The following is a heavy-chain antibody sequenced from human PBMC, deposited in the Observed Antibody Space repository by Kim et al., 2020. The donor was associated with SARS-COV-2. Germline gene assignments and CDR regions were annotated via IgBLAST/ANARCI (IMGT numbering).Heavy chain of an antibody. CDR1: GYSFTSYW. D-gene: IGHD3-9*01. V-gene: IGHV5-51*01. CDR2: IYPGDSDT. J-gene: IGHJ3*02. CDR3: ARVGDYDILTGYQPNAFDI. Sequence: GESLKISCKGSGYSFTSYWIGWVRQMPGRGLEWMGIIYPGDSDTRYSPSFQGQVTLSADKSISTAYLQWSSLKASDTAMYYCARVGDYDILTGYQPNAFDIWGQGTMVTVSS.